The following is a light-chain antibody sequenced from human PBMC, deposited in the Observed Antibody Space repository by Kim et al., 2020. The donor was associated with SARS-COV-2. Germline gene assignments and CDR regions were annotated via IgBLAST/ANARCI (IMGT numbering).Light chain of an antibody. J-gene: IGLJ3*02. Sequence: LTQPPSASGTPGQRVTISCSGSSSNIGSNTVNWYQQLPGTAPKLLIYSNNQRPSGVPDRFSGSKSGTSASLAISGLQSEDEADYYCAAWDDSLNGPVFGGGTQLTVL. CDR1: SSNIGSNT. CDR3: AAWDDSLNGPV. CDR2: SNN. V-gene: IGLV1-44*01.